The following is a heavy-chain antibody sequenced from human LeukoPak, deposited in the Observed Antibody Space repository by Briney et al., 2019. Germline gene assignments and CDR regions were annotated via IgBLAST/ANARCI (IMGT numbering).Heavy chain of an antibody. CDR2: IYTSGNT. D-gene: IGHD3-10*01. CDR1: GASITRYY. J-gene: IGHJ1*01. Sequence: SETLSLTCTVSGASITRYYWTWIRQPAGKGLEWIGRIYTSGNTNYNPSLKSRLTMSLDTSKNQFSLKLSSVTAADTAVYFCARDVYGSGSYGDWGQGTLVTVSS. CDR3: ARDVYGSGSYGD. V-gene: IGHV4-4*07.